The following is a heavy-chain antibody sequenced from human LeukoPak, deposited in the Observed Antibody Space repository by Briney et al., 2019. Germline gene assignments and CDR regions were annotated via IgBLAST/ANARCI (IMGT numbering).Heavy chain of an antibody. CDR3: ARAQLYCRGSSCYPSWFDP. CDR2: IHYSGGT. Sequence: SETLSLTCTVSGGSISNYYWSWLRQPPGEGLEWIAYIHYSGGTNYNPSLKSRLTISVATSKNQFSLKVTSVTAADTAVYYCARAQLYCRGSSCYPSWFDPWGQGTLVTVSS. J-gene: IGHJ5*02. D-gene: IGHD2-15*01. CDR1: GGSISNYY. V-gene: IGHV4-59*01.